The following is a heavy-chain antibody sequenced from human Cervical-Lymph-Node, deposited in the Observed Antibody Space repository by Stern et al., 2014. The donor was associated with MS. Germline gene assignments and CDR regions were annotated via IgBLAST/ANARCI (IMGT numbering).Heavy chain of an antibody. V-gene: IGHV4-31*11. Sequence: QVQLVESGPGLVKPSQTLSLICAVSGGPMASSTGGYFWSWIRQPPGKGLEWIGLIYYSGSTYYNPSLKRRTSISVDTSKNQVSLRLTSMTAADTAVYYCARVAYCGGDCSAFDSWGQGTLVTVSS. J-gene: IGHJ4*02. CDR2: IYYSGST. CDR3: ARVAYCGGDCSAFDS. CDR1: GGPMASSTGGYF. D-gene: IGHD2-21*02.